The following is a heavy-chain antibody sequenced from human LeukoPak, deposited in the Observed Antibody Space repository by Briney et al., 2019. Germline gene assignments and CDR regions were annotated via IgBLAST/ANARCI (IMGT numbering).Heavy chain of an antibody. CDR3: ARRTGDPYNWFDP. J-gene: IGHJ5*02. CDR2: IIPIFGTA. CDR1: GGTFSSYA. D-gene: IGHD7-27*01. V-gene: IGHV1-69*06. Sequence: SVKVSCKASGGTFSSYAISWVRQAPGQGLEWMGGIIPIFGTANYAQKFQGRVTITADKSTSTAYMELSSLRSEDTAVYYCARRTGDPYNWFDPWGQGTLVTVSS.